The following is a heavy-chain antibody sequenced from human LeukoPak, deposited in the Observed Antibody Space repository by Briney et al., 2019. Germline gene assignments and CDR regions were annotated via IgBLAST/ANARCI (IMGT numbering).Heavy chain of an antibody. J-gene: IGHJ4*02. V-gene: IGHV4-38-2*02. CDR2: IYHSGNT. CDR1: GYSISSSYY. CDR3: ARAGYGDSDFDY. D-gene: IGHD4-17*01. Sequence: SETLSLTGTVSGYSISSSYYWGWIRQPPGKGLEWIGSIYHSGNTYFNPSLKSRVTISVDTSKNQFSLKLSSVTAADTAVYYCARAGYGDSDFDYWGQGTLVTVSS.